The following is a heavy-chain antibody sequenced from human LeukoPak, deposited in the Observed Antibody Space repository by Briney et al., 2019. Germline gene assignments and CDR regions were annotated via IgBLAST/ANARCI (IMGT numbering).Heavy chain of an antibody. J-gene: IGHJ4*02. V-gene: IGHV4-31*03. CDR1: GVSINSGGHY. CDR2: IHYSGST. D-gene: IGHD4-17*01. CDR3: ARVGRTTFLDY. Sequence: SETLSLTCTVSGVSINSGGHYWSWIRQHPGKGLEWIGYIHYSGSTYYNPSLKSRIIISVDTSKNQFSLRLSSVTAADTAVYYCARVGRTTFLDYWGQGTLVTVSS.